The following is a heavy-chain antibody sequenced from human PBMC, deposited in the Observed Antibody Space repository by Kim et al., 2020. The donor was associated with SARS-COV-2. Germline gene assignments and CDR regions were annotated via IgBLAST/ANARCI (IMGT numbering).Heavy chain of an antibody. V-gene: IGHV3-30*04. CDR3: ARDPGVPYCGGDCWGAFDI. D-gene: IGHD2-21*02. CDR2: ISYDGSNK. CDR1: GFTFSSYT. Sequence: GGSLRLSCAASGFTFSSYTMHWVRQAPGKGLEWVAVISYDGSNKYYADSVKGRFTFSRDNSKNTLYLQMNSLRAEDTAVYYCARDPGVPYCGGDCWGAFDIWGQGTMVTVSS. J-gene: IGHJ3*02.